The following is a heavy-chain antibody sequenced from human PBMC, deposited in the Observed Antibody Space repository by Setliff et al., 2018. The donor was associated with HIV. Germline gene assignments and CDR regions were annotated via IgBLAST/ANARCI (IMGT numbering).Heavy chain of an antibody. Sequence: TLSLTCSVSGDSITHYYWNWIRQPPGKGLEWIGNIFDSENNNYNPSLKSRVSMSVDTSKNQFSLRLTSVTAADTAVYYCARQITSVTPEMLVVNDAFDVWGQGEMVTVSS. J-gene: IGHJ3*01. CDR3: ARQITSVTPEMLVVNDAFDV. V-gene: IGHV4-59*01. CDR1: GDSITHYY. CDR2: IFDSENN. D-gene: IGHD4-17*01.